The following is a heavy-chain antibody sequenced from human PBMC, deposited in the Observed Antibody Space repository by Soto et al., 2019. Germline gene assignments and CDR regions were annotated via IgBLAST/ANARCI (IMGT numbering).Heavy chain of an antibody. D-gene: IGHD3-10*02. V-gene: IGHV4-59*01. CDR1: GGSISSYY. CDR3: ASSMFVFPPPSNCGMDV. Sequence: QVQLQESGPGLVKPSETLSLTCTVSGGSISSYYWSWIRQPPGKGLEWIGYIYYSGSTNYNPSLKSRVTISVDTSKNQFSLKLSAVTAADTAVYYCASSMFVFPPPSNCGMDVWGQGTTVTVSS. CDR2: IYYSGST. J-gene: IGHJ6*02.